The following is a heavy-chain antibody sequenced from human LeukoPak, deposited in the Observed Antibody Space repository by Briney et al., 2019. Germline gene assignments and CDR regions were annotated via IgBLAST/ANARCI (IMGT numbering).Heavy chain of an antibody. CDR3: ARGRIGGPKAPFDY. CDR1: GDSIGYYY. D-gene: IGHD3-16*01. Sequence: SETLSLTCTVFGDSIGYYYWSWIRQPPGKGLEWIGHIYESGSTTYNPSLKSRVTISVDTSKNQFSLKVTSVTAADTAVYYCARGRIGGPKAPFDYWGQGTLVTVSS. J-gene: IGHJ4*02. CDR2: IYESGST. V-gene: IGHV4-59*01.